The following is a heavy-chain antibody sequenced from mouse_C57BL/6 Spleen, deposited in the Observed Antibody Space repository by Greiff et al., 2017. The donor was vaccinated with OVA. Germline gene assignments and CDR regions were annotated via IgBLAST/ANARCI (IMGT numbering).Heavy chain of an antibody. V-gene: IGHV3-6*01. Sequence: EVQLVESGPGLVKPSQSLSLTCSVTGYSITSGYYWNWIRQFPGNKLEWMGYISYDGSNNYNPSLKNRISITRDTSKNQFFLKLNSVTTEDTATYYCAGYYYGSSYYFDYWGQGTTLTVSS. J-gene: IGHJ2*01. CDR1: GYSITSGYY. CDR3: AGYYYGSSYYFDY. CDR2: ISYDGSN. D-gene: IGHD1-1*01.